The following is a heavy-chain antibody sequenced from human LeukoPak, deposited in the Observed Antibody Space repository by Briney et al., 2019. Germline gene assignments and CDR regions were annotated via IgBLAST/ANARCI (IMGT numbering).Heavy chain of an antibody. CDR2: ISGSGGDT. V-gene: IGHV3-23*01. J-gene: IGHJ4*02. Sequence: GGSLRLSCVVSGFPFSSYAMSWVRQAPGKGLEWVSGISGSGGDTYYADSVKGRFTISRDNSKNTLYLQMNSLRAEDTAVYYCAKSRRFYYYGSGSSDYWGQGTLVTVSS. CDR3: AKSRRFYYYGSGSSDY. CDR1: GFPFSSYA. D-gene: IGHD3-10*01.